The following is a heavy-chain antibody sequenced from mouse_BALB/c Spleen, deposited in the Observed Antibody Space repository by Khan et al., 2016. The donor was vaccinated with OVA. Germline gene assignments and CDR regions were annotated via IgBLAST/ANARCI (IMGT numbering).Heavy chain of an antibody. Sequence: VQLQQPGPELVKPGASVKMSCKASGYTFTNYIIHWVKQKPGQGLEWIGYIHPYNDGSKYNEIFKGRATLTSDKSSSTAYMELSGLTSADSAVYYCVRDYSRSVWFAYWGQGALVTVSA. D-gene: IGHD1-1*01. V-gene: IGHV1S136*01. CDR3: VRDYSRSVWFAY. CDR1: GYTFTNYI. CDR2: IHPYNDGS. J-gene: IGHJ3*01.